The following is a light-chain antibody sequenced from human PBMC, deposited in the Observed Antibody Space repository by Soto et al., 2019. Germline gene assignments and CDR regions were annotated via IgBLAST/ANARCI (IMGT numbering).Light chain of an antibody. Sequence: DIQMTQSPSSLSASVGDRVTITCQASQDISKYLNWYQQKPGKAPKLLIYDASNLETGVPTRFSGSGSVTDFTFTISSLQLEDIATYYCQQYLNLLSFGPGTKVDIK. CDR2: DAS. CDR1: QDISKY. J-gene: IGKJ3*01. CDR3: QQYLNLLS. V-gene: IGKV1-33*01.